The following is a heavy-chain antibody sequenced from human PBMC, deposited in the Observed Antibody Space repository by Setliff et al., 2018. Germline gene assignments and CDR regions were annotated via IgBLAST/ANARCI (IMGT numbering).Heavy chain of an antibody. J-gene: IGHJ4*02. V-gene: IGHV3-23*01. D-gene: IGHD6-13*01. CDR3: VKDVVGYSSTWPKRDYFDY. CDR1: GFTFNTYA. CDR2: ISDTALGI. Sequence: PGESLRLSCAASGFTFNTYAMSWVRQPPGKGLEWVSSISDTALGIYYADSVRGRFTISRDNSKKTLYLQMNSLRAEDTAVYYCVKDVVGYSSTWPKRDYFDYWGQGTLVTVSS.